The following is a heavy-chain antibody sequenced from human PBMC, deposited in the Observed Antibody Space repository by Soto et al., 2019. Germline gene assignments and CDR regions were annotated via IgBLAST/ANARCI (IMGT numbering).Heavy chain of an antibody. CDR1: GYTFTNYD. V-gene: IGHV1-8*01. J-gene: IGHJ5*02. Sequence: QVQLVQSGAQVKKPGASVKVSCTASGYTFTNYDINWVRRATGQGPEWMGWMNPNSGNTGYAQKFQGRVTMTRNTSISTAYLELSNVRFEYTAMYYCVRGISPVEFDPWGQGTLVIVSS. CDR2: MNPNSGNT. CDR3: VRGISPVEFDP.